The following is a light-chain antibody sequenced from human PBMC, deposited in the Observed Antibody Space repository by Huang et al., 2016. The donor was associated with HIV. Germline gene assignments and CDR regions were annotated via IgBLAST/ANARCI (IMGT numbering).Light chain of an antibody. CDR1: QSLVHSDGNTY. CDR2: KVC. V-gene: IGKV2-30*02. CDR3: MQGTHWPPVT. J-gene: IGKJ4*01. Sequence: DVVLTQSPLSLPVTLGQPASISCRASQSLVHSDGNTYLNWFHQRPGQPPRRLFHKVCDRDSGVPDRFSAGGSGTYFPLKISRVQAEDVGIYYCMQGTHWPPVTFGGGTKVEIK.